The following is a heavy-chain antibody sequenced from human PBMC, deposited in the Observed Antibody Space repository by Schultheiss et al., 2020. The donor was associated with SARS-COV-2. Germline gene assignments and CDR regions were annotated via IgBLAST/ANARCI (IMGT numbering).Heavy chain of an antibody. V-gene: IGHV1-2*02. CDR3: ATDWRVETFGAFDI. D-gene: IGHD1-1*01. CDR1: GYTFTGYY. CDR2: INPNSGNT. Sequence: SVKVSCKASGYTFTGYYMHWVRQAPGQGLEWMGWINPNSGNTGYAQKFQGRVTMTEDTSTDTAYMELSSLRSEDTAVYYCATDWRVETFGAFDIWGQGTMVTVSS. J-gene: IGHJ3*02.